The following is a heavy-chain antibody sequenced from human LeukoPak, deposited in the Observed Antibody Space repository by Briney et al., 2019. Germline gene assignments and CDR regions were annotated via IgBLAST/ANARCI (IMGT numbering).Heavy chain of an antibody. D-gene: IGHD2-15*01. V-gene: IGHV3-21*01. Sequence: GGSLRLSCAGSGFTFSSDGMNWVRQAPGKGLEWVSSISPDSTFIPQADSVKGRFTISRDNAKNSLYLQMESLRVEDTAVYYCARDYFSRAALLGYFDLWGRGTLVTVSS. CDR1: GFTFSSDG. J-gene: IGHJ2*01. CDR2: ISPDSTFI. CDR3: ARDYFSRAALLGYFDL.